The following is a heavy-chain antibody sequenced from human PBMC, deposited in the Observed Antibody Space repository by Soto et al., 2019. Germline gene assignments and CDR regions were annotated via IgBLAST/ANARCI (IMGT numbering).Heavy chain of an antibody. CDR1: GYTFTSYG. CDR3: ARVICSPPYYYYPGMDV. CDR2: ISAYNGNT. V-gene: IGHV1-18*01. D-gene: IGHD2-2*01. Sequence: QVQLVQSGAEVKKPGASVKVSCKASGYTFTSYGIIWVRQAPGQGLEWMGWISAYNGNTNYAQKLQGRVTMTTDTSTSTAYMALSTLTSDATAVYDGARVICSPPYYYYPGMDVWGQGSTVTVSS. J-gene: IGHJ6*01.